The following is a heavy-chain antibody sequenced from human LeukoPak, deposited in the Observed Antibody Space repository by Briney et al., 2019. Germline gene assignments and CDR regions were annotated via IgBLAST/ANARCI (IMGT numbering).Heavy chain of an antibody. CDR1: GGSISSYY. CDR3: AREAYYYDSSGYSSAFDI. D-gene: IGHD3-22*01. Sequence: MPSETLSLTCTVSGGSISSYYWSWIRQPPGKGLEWVGYIYYSGSTNYNPSLKSRVTISVDTSKNQFSLKLSSVTAADTAVYYCAREAYYYDSSGYSSAFDIWGQGTMVTVSS. V-gene: IGHV4-59*01. CDR2: IYYSGST. J-gene: IGHJ3*02.